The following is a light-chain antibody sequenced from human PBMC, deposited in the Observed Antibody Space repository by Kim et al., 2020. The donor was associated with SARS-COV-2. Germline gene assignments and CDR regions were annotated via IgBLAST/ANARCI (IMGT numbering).Light chain of an antibody. CDR3: QAWDRSTVV. CDR2: QDD. J-gene: IGLJ1*01. V-gene: IGLV3-1*01. Sequence: ESPGQTARLTCSGDEVGDNYTFWNKQKPGQSPVLVIYQDDKRPLGTPARFTGSNFGNAATLTISGTQLMDEADYYCQAWDRSTVVFGTGTKLTVL. CDR1: EVGDNY.